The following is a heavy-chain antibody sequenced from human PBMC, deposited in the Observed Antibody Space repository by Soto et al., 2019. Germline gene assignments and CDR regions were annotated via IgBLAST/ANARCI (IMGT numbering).Heavy chain of an antibody. CDR2: INAGNGNT. CDR3: AREYYYDSSGYYQEYYFDY. V-gene: IGHV1-3*01. D-gene: IGHD3-22*01. CDR1: GYTFTSYA. J-gene: IGHJ4*02. Sequence: ASVKVSCKASGYTFTSYAMHWVRQAPGQRLEWMGWINAGNGNTKYSQKFQGRVTITRDTSASTAYMELSSLRSEDTAVYYCAREYYYDSSGYYQEYYFDYWGQGTLVTV.